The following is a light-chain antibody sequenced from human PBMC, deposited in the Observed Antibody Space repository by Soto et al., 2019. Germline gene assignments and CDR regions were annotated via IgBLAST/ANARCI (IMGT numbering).Light chain of an antibody. CDR2: GAS. CDR3: QQYNDWPIT. J-gene: IGKJ2*01. Sequence: EIVMTQSPANMSVSPGERATLSCRASQSVGNNLAWYQQKPGQPPRLLIYGASSRATGVPARFSGSGSGTEFTLPISSLQSADFIVYYCQQYNDWPITFGQGTRLEL. V-gene: IGKV3-15*01. CDR1: QSVGNN.